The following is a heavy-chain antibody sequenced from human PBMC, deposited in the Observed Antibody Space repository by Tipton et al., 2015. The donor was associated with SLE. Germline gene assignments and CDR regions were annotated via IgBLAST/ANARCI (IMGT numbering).Heavy chain of an antibody. V-gene: IGHV4-59*01. CDR1: GDSIRSYY. CDR3: ASPSIAARPNYYYGMDV. J-gene: IGHJ6*02. CDR2: IFDSGTT. D-gene: IGHD6-6*01. Sequence: TLSLTCTVSGDSIRSYYWTWIRQPPGKGLEWIGYIFDSGTTKYNPSLKSRVTISADTSKNQFSLKLNSVTAADTAVYYCASPSIAARPNYYYGMDVWGQGTTVTVSS.